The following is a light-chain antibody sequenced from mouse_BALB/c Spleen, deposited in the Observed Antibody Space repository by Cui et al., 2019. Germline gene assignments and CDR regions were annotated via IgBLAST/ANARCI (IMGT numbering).Light chain of an antibody. CDR3: QQWSSNPLT. J-gene: IGKJ5*01. CDR1: SSVSY. V-gene: IGKV4-68*01. Sequence: QIVLTQSPALMSASPGEEVTITCSASSSVSYMYWYQQKSGTSPKLWIYLTSNLASGVPARFSGSGSGTSYSLTISSVEAEDAANYYCQQWSSNPLTFGAGTKLELK. CDR2: LTS.